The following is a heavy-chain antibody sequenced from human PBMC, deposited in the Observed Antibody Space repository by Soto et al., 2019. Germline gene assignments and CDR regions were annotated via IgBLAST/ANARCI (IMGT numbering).Heavy chain of an antibody. CDR1: GFTFSDHY. J-gene: IGHJ3*02. CDR3: ARGFNSLYI. Sequence: PGGSLRLSCATSGFTFSDHYMDWFRQAPGKGLEWVGRSRSKANRFTTQYAPSVEGRFTMSRDASKASLYLQMNSLKIEDTAVYYCARGFNSLYIWGQGTMVTVSS. V-gene: IGHV3-72*01. CDR2: SRSKANRFTT.